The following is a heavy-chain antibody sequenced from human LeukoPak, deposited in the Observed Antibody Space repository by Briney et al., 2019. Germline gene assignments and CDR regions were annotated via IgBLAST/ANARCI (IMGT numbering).Heavy chain of an antibody. CDR3: AKKRDAFDI. V-gene: IGHV3-23*01. J-gene: IGHJ3*02. D-gene: IGHD5-24*01. CDR2: LTDSGGTT. Sequence: GGSLRLSCVAPGFTFSNYAMGWVRQASGKRPEWVSSLTDSGGTTYYVDSVKGRFAISRDNSKNTLYLHMNSLRAEDTAVYYCAKKRDAFDIWGQGTVVTVSS. CDR1: GFTFSNYA.